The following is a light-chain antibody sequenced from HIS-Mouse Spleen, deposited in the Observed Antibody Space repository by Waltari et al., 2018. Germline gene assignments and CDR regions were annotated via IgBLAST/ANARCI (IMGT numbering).Light chain of an antibody. CDR2: QDS. V-gene: IGLV3-1*01. CDR3: QAWDSSTVV. Sequence: SYVLTQPPSVSVAPGKTAITCPGDKLGEKYACWYQQKPGQSPVLVIYQDSKRPSGIPERFSGSNSGNTATLTISGTQAMDEADYYCQAWDSSTVVFGGGTKLTVL. J-gene: IGLJ2*01. CDR1: KLGEKY.